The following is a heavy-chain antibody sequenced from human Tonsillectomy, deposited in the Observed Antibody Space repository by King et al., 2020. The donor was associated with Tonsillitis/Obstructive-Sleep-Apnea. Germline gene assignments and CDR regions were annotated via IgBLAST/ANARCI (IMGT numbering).Heavy chain of an antibody. V-gene: IGHV5-10-1*01. CDR3: ARLPGAGITIFGVEPYGMDV. CDR1: GYSFTSYW. J-gene: IGHJ6*02. D-gene: IGHD3-3*01. CDR2: IDPSDSYT. Sequence: QLVQSGAEVKKPGESLRISCKGSGYSFTSYWISWVRQLPGKGLEWMGRIDPSDSYTNYSPSFQGHVTISIDKSISTAYLQWSSLKASDTAMYYCARLPGAGITIFGVEPYGMDVWGQGTAVTVSS.